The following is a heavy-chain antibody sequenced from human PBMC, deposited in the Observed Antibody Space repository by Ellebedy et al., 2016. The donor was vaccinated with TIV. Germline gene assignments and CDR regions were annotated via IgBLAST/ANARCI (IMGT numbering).Heavy chain of an antibody. CDR3: ATDRGSSWFGS. J-gene: IGHJ5*02. V-gene: IGHV4-38-2*02. CDR1: GYSISSGFY. CDR2: IYHSGSM. D-gene: IGHD6-13*01. Sequence: SETLSLTCTVSGYSISSGFYWGWIRQPPGKGLEWIGSIYHSGSMYYNPSLESRVTISVDTSKNQFSLRLTSVTAADRAVYYCATDRGSSWFGSWGQGTLVTVSS.